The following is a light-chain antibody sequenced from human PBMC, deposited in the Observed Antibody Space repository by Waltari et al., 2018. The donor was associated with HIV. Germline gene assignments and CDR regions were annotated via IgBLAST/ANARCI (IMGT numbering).Light chain of an antibody. CDR2: GDT. CDR3: QSYDSSLSASV. V-gene: IGLV1-40*01. J-gene: IGLJ3*02. Sequence: QSVLTQPPSVSGAPGQRVTIPCPGSSSNTRPGYHVHWYQHFPGAAPQLLIYGDTNRPSGVPDRFSGSKSGTSASLAITGLQGDDEADYYCQSYDSSLSASVFGGGTKLTVL. CDR1: SSNTRPGYH.